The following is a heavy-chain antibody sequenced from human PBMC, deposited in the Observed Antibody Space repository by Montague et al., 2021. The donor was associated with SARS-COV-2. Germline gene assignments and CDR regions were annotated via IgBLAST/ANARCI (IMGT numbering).Heavy chain of an antibody. Sequence: PALVKPTQTLTLTCTFSGFSLSTSGMCVSWVRQPPGKALEWLALIDWDDNKFYSTSLKTRLTISKDTSKNQVVLTMTNVDPVDTATYYCERSLYDILTGYYLPFDYWGQGTLVTVSS. D-gene: IGHD3-9*01. CDR1: GFSLSTSGMC. CDR2: IDWDDNK. J-gene: IGHJ4*02. V-gene: IGHV2-70*20. CDR3: ERSLYDILTGYYLPFDY.